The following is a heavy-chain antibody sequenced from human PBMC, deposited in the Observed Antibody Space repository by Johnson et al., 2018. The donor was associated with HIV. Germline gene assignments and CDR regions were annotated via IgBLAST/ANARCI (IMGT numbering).Heavy chain of an antibody. Sequence: QVQLMESGGGVVQPGRSLRLSCAASGFTFSSYAMHWVRQAPGKGLEWVAVISYDGSNKYYADSVKGRFTISRDNSKNTLYLQMNTLRVEDTAVYYCAKDGGSSWSAFDIWGQGTMVTVSS. D-gene: IGHD6-13*01. CDR1: GFTFSSYA. CDR2: ISYDGSNK. CDR3: AKDGGSSWSAFDI. V-gene: IGHV3-30-3*01. J-gene: IGHJ3*02.